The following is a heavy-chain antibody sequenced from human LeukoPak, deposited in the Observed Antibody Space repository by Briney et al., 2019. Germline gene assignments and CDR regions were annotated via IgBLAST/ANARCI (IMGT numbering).Heavy chain of an antibody. CDR2: ISYDGSNK. CDR1: GFTFSSYA. Sequence: GGSLRLSCAASGFTFSSYAMHWVRQAPGKGLEWVAVISYDGSNKYYADSVKGRFTISRDNSKNTLYLQMNSLRAEDTAVYYCARGATTVTTMVDYWGQGTLVTVSS. J-gene: IGHJ4*02. CDR3: ARGATTVTTMVDY. V-gene: IGHV3-30-3*01. D-gene: IGHD4-17*01.